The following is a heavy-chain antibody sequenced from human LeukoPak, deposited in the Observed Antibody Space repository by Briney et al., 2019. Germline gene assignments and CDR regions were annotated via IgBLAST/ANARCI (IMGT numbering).Heavy chain of an antibody. CDR1: GFTFSSYS. Sequence: PGGSLRLSCAASGFTFSSYSMNWVRQAPGKGLEWVSSISSSSSYIYYADSVKGRFTISRDNAKNSLYLQMNSLRAEDTAVYYCARGIVATIGGDYYYYFGMDGWGQGTTVTVSS. CDR3: ARGIVATIGGDYYYYFGMDG. CDR2: ISSSSSYI. D-gene: IGHD5-12*01. J-gene: IGHJ6*02. V-gene: IGHV3-21*01.